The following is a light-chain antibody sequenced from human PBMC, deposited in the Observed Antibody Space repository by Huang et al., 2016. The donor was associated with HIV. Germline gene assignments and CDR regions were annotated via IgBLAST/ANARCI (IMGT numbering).Light chain of an antibody. J-gene: IGKJ3*01. V-gene: IGKV3-20*01. CDR3: QQSGSSPPFT. CDR1: QSVSTSY. CDR2: GAS. Sequence: EIVLTQSPGTLSLSPGERATVSCRASQSVSTSYIAWYQKKPGQAPRLLIYGASGRATGIPDRCSGSGSGTDFTLTISRLEPEDFAVYYCQQSGSSPPFTFGPGTKVDIK.